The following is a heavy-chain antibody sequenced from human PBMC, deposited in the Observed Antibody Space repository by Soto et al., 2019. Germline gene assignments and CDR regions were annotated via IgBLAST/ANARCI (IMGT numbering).Heavy chain of an antibody. J-gene: IGHJ4*02. Sequence: GGSLRLSCAASGFTFNNYAMHWVRQAPGKGLELVAIISYDGSNKFYAESVRGRFTISRDNSKNSVFLQMNSLRSEDTAVYYCARDLSRGITLIALEIHYWGQGTLVTVSS. V-gene: IGHV3-30-3*01. CDR3: ARDLSRGITLIALEIHY. CDR1: GFTFNNYA. D-gene: IGHD3-22*01. CDR2: ISYDGSNK.